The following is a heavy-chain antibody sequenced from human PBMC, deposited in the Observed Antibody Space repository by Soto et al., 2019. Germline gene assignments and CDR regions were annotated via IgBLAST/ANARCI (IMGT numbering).Heavy chain of an antibody. CDR3: ARGRITVTIHFDY. J-gene: IGHJ4*02. Sequence: QVQLQQWGAGLLKPSETLSLTCGVYGGSFSGYYWSWIRQSPEKGLEWIGEINHRGSTNYNPSLKSRVTISLDTSKIQFSLKLISVTAADTAVYYCARGRITVTIHFDYWGQGTLVTVSS. D-gene: IGHD4-17*01. V-gene: IGHV4-34*01. CDR2: INHRGST. CDR1: GGSFSGYY.